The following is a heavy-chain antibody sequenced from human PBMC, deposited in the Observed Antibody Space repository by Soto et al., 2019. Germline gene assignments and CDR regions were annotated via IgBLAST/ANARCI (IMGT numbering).Heavy chain of an antibody. V-gene: IGHV2-5*02. D-gene: IGHD1-1*01. J-gene: IGHJ5*01. Sequence: QIPLKEAGAPLVNPTETLTLACTFSLFSFTTTRMGVGWTRQPPVKALERLAILHLDGESRYNPLPRRRLTLIEDHYKKQLGLIMTNTDTTDTSTYYCAHRDSTATTTYFDSW. CDR1: LFSFTTTRMG. CDR2: LHLDGES. CDR3: AHRDSTATTTYFDS.